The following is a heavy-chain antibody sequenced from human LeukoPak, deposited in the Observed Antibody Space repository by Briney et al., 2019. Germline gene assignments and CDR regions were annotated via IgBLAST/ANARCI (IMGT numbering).Heavy chain of an antibody. CDR2: ISSSSTI. J-gene: IGHJ4*02. CDR3: ARDHLLVSGWLLPVYFDY. V-gene: IGHV3-48*01. Sequence: GGSLRLSCAASGFTFSSYSMNWVRQAPGKGLEWVSYISSSSTIYYADSVKGRFTISRDNAKNSLYLQMNSLRAEDTAVYYCARDHLLVSGWLLPVYFDYWGQGTLVTVSS. D-gene: IGHD6-19*01. CDR1: GFTFSSYS.